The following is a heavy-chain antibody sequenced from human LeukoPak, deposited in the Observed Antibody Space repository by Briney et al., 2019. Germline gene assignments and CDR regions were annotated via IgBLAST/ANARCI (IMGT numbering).Heavy chain of an antibody. V-gene: IGHV3-66*01. Sequence: GGSLRLSCAASGFTVSSNYMSWVRQAPGKGLEWVSVIYSGGSTYYADSVKGRFTISRDNSKNTLYLQMNSLRAEDTAVYYCARDQGYVWGSYRYTDYWGQGTLVTVSS. CDR3: ARDQGYVWGSYRYTDY. J-gene: IGHJ4*02. CDR1: GFTVSSNY. D-gene: IGHD3-16*02. CDR2: IYSGGST.